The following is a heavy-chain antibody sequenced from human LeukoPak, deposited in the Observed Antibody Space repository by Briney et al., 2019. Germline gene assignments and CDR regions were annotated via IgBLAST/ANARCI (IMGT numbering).Heavy chain of an antibody. J-gene: IGHJ4*02. CDR3: ARAGYGDSDFDY. CDR2: IYYSGST. V-gene: IGHV4-39*01. CDR1: GGSISSSSYY. D-gene: IGHD4-17*01. Sequence: SETLSLTCTVSGGSISSSSYYWGWIRQPPGKGLEWLGSIYYSGSTYYNPSLKSRVTISVDTSKNQFSLKLSSVTAADTAMYYCARAGYGDSDFDYWGQGTLVTVSS.